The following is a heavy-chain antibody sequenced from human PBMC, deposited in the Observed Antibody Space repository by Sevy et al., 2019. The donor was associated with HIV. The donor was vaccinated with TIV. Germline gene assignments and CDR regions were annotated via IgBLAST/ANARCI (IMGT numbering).Heavy chain of an antibody. J-gene: IGHJ4*02. CDR1: GGSISSGGYY. Sequence: SETLSLTCTVSGGSISSGGYYWSWIRQHPGKGLEWIGYIYYSGSTYYNPSLKSRVTISVDTSKNQFSLKLSSVTAADTAVYYCARSLIVLLTAYFDYWAREPWSPSPQ. D-gene: IGHD2-21*02. V-gene: IGHV4-31*03. CDR3: ARSLIVLLTAYFDY. CDR2: IYYSGST.